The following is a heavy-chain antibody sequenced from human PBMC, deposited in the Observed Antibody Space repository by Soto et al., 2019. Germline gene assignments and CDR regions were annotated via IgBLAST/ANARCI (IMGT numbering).Heavy chain of an antibody. CDR3: AKVEWNDPSIYYYYGMDV. V-gene: IGHV3-30*18. CDR1: GFTFSSYG. J-gene: IGHJ6*02. CDR2: ISYDGSNK. D-gene: IGHD1-1*01. Sequence: QVQLVESGGGVVQPGRSLRLSCAASGFTFSSYGMHWVRQAPGKGLEWVAVISYDGSNKYYADSVKGRFTISRDNSKNTLYLQMNSLRAEDTAVYYCAKVEWNDPSIYYYYGMDVWGQGTTVTVSS.